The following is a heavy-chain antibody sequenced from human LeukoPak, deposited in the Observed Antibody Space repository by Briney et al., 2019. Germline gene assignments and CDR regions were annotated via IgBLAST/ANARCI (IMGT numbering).Heavy chain of an antibody. CDR2: INHSGST. CDR1: GGSFSGYY. CDR3: ARTYYYGSGSYHYYFDY. V-gene: IGHV4-34*01. Sequence: PSETLSLTCAVYGGSFSGYYWSWIRQPPGKGLEWIGEINHSGSTNYNPSLKSRVTISVDTSKNQFSLKLSSVTAADTAVYYCARTYYYGSGSYHYYFDYWGQGTLVTVSS. D-gene: IGHD3-10*01. J-gene: IGHJ4*02.